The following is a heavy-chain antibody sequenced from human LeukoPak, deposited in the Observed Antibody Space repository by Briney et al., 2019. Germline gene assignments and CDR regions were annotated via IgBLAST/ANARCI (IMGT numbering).Heavy chain of an antibody. Sequence: PGGSLRLSCAASGFTFSSYSMNWVRQAPGKGLEWVSSISSSSSYIYYADSVKSRFTISRDNAKNSLYLRMNSLRAEDTAVYYCARNIQPRGDFDIWGQGTMVTVSS. D-gene: IGHD4-17*01. CDR2: ISSSSSYI. V-gene: IGHV3-21*01. CDR1: GFTFSSYS. J-gene: IGHJ3*02. CDR3: ARNIQPRGDFDI.